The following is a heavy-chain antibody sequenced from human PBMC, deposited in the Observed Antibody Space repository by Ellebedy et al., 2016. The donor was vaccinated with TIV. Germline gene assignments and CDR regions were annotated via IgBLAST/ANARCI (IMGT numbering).Heavy chain of an antibody. J-gene: IGHJ2*01. D-gene: IGHD3-10*01. CDR2: IYFTGDT. Sequence: MPSETLSLTCTVSAVSFNKHDWSWVRQPAGKGLEWIGGIYFTGDTNYNPSFESRVIMSVDASKKQFSLKLSSVTAADTAVYHCARGHDAHKSGRLWGRGTLVTVSS. CDR1: AVSFNKHD. V-gene: IGHV4-4*07. CDR3: ARGHDAHKSGRL.